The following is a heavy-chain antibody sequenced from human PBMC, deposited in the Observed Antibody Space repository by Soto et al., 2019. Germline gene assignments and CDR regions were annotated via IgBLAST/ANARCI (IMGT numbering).Heavy chain of an antibody. D-gene: IGHD3-9*01. CDR2: INSDGSST. CDR1: GFTFSSYW. V-gene: IGHV3-74*01. J-gene: IGHJ4*02. Sequence: PGGSLRLSCAASGFTFSSYWMHWVRQAPGKGLVWVSRINSDGSSTSYADSVKGRFTISRDNAKNTLYLQMNSLRAEDTAVYYCAGDLVEYFDWSPIVYWGQGTLVTVSS. CDR3: AGDLVEYFDWSPIVY.